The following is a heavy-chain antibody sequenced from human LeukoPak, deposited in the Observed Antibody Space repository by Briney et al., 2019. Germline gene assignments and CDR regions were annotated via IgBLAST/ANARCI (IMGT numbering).Heavy chain of an antibody. CDR2: INPSGGRT. J-gene: IGHJ4*02. D-gene: IGHD5-12*01. Sequence: GASVKVSCKASGYTFTNYYIYWVRQAPGQGLEWMGIINPSGGRTDYAQNFQGRVTMTRDTSTSTAYMELSSLRSEDTAVYFCARTRGYSAYDYFDCWGQGTLVTVSS. CDR3: ARTRGYSAYDYFDC. CDR1: GYTFTNYY. V-gene: IGHV1-46*01.